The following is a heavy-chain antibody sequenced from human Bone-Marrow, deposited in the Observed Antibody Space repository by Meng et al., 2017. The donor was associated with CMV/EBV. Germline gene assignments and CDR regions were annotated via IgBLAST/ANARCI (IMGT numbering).Heavy chain of an antibody. CDR3: ARVEGRGMDG. Sequence: GGSLRLSCAASGFTFSSYEMNWVRQAPGKGLEWVSYISSSGSTIYYADSVKGRFTISRDNAKTSLYLQMNSLRAEDTAVYYCARVEGRGMDGWGQGTTATVSS. CDR1: GFTFSSYE. D-gene: IGHD3-10*01. CDR2: ISSSGSTI. J-gene: IGHJ6*02. V-gene: IGHV3-48*03.